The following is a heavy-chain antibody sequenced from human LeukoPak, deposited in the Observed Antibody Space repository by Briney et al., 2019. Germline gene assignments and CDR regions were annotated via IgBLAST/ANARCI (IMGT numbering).Heavy chain of an antibody. D-gene: IGHD6-19*01. Sequence: GASVRVSCKASGGTFSSYAISWVRQAPGQGLEWMGGIIPIFGTANYAQKFQGRVTITADESTSTAYMELSSLRSEDTAVYYCARDSGSSGWYSNWFDPWGQGTLVTVSS. V-gene: IGHV1-69*13. CDR2: IIPIFGTA. J-gene: IGHJ5*02. CDR1: GGTFSSYA. CDR3: ARDSGSSGWYSNWFDP.